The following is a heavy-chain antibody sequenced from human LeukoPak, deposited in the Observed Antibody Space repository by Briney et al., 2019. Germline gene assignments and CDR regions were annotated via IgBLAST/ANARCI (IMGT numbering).Heavy chain of an antibody. Sequence: GGSLRLSCATSGFTFSNAWMNWVRQAPGKGLEWVGRIRSNSDGGTIDYAAPVKGRFTLSRDDSKNTLYLQMNSLKTEDTAVYYCTVHYLGYCSGGSCYYYYGMDVWGQGTTVTVSS. V-gene: IGHV3-15*07. CDR2: IRSNSDGGTI. CDR1: GFTFSNAW. J-gene: IGHJ6*02. D-gene: IGHD2-15*01. CDR3: TVHYLGYCSGGSCYYYYGMDV.